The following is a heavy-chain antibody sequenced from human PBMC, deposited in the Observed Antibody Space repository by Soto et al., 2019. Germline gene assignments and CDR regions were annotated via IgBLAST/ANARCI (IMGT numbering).Heavy chain of an antibody. D-gene: IGHD4-4*01. CDR2: IVHDGSYK. CDR3: AKGDYNNFLDY. V-gene: IGHV3-30*18. Sequence: QVQLVESGGGVVQPGRSLRLSCAASGFTFSAYGMHCVRQAPGKGLEWVAVIVHDGSYKYYGDSVKGRFTNSRDNSKNTLYFQMNSVRGDDTAVYYCAKGDYNNFLDYWGPGTLVTVSS. J-gene: IGHJ4*02. CDR1: GFTFSAYG.